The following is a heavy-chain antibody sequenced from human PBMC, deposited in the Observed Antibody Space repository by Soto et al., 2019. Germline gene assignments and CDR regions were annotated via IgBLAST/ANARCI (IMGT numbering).Heavy chain of an antibody. Sequence: QLQLQESGSGLVKPSQTLSLTCAVSGGSISSGGYSWSWIRQPPGKGLEWIGYIYHSGSTYYNPSLKRRVTLSVDKFKNQFSLKLSSVTAADTAVYYCARGYSYGNWFDPWGQGTLVTVSS. D-gene: IGHD5-18*01. J-gene: IGHJ5*02. V-gene: IGHV4-30-2*01. CDR2: IYHSGST. CDR1: GGSISSGGYS. CDR3: ARGYSYGNWFDP.